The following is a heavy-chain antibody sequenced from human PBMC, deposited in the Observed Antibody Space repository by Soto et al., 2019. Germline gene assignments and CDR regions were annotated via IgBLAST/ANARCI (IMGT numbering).Heavy chain of an antibody. J-gene: IGHJ6*02. Sequence: EVQLLESGGGLVQPGGSLRLSCAASGFTFSSYAMSWVRQAPGKGLEWVSAISGSGGSTYYADSVKGRFTISRDNSKNTLYLQMNSLRAGDRAVYCCAGLTMVRGRSRDVWGQGTTVTVSS. D-gene: IGHD3-10*01. CDR2: ISGSGGST. CDR3: AGLTMVRGRSRDV. CDR1: GFTFSSYA. V-gene: IGHV3-23*01.